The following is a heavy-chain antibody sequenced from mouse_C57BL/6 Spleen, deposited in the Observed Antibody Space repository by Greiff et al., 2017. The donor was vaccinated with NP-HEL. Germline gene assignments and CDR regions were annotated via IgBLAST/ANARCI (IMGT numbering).Heavy chain of an antibody. CDR3: AREGDGSSYGFAY. V-gene: IGHV3-1*01. CDR1: GYSITSGYD. Sequence: EVKLQESGPGMVKPSQSLSLTCTVTGYSITSGYDWHWIRHFPGNKLEWMGYISYCGSTNYNPSLKSRISITHDTSKNHFFLKLNSVTTEDTATYYCAREGDGSSYGFAYWGQGTLVTVSA. D-gene: IGHD1-1*01. CDR2: ISYCGST. J-gene: IGHJ3*01.